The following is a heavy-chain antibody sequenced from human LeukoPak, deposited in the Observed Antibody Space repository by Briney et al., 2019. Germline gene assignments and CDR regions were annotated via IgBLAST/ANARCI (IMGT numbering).Heavy chain of an antibody. CDR1: AGSISSYY. D-gene: IGHD3-3*01. CDR3: ARAGTGDYDFWSGYYKGRWFDP. V-gene: IGHV4-59*01. Sequence: SETLSLTCTVSAGSISSYYWSWIRQPPGKGLEWIGYIYYSGSTNYNPSLKSRVTISVDTSKNQFSLKLSSVTAADTAVYYCARAGTGDYDFWSGYYKGRWFDPWGQGTLVTVSS. CDR2: IYYSGST. J-gene: IGHJ5*02.